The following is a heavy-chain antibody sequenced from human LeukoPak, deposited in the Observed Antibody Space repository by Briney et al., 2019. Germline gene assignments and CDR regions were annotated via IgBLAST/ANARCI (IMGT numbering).Heavy chain of an antibody. CDR3: ARRSTVARAFDI. Sequence: SETLSLTCTVSGGSISSSSYYWGWIRKPPGKGLEWIGSVYYSGTTYYNPSLKGRVTISIDTSKKQVSLKLRYVTAADTAVYYCARRSTVARAFDIWGQGTMVTVSS. CDR1: GGSISSSSYY. D-gene: IGHD4-23*01. V-gene: IGHV4-39*01. J-gene: IGHJ3*02. CDR2: VYYSGTT.